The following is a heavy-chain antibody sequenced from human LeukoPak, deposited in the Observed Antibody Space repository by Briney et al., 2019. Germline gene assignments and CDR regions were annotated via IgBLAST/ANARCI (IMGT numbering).Heavy chain of an antibody. CDR3: TADLPASAAYAFDY. CDR2: IISPVNGGTT. Sequence: GGSLRLSCAASGFTFSSCAMSWVRQAPGRGLEWVGRIISPVNGGTTDYAPLVKGRFTISRDDSKTTVYLQMNSLNIDDPAVYYCTADLPASAAYAFDYWGQGALVTVSS. CDR1: GFTFSSCA. D-gene: IGHD6-13*01. J-gene: IGHJ4*02. V-gene: IGHV3-15*01.